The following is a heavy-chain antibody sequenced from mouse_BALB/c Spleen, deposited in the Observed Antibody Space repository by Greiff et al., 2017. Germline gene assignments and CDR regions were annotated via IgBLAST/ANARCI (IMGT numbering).Heavy chain of an antibody. CDR3: ARRWDDYAMDY. V-gene: IGHV1-4*01. CDR2: INPSSGYT. Sequence: VKLLESGAELARPGASVKMSCKASGYTFTSYTMHWVKQRPGQGLEWIGYINPSSGYTNYNQKFKDKATLTADKSSSTAYMQLSSLTSEDSAVYYCARRWDDYAMDYWGQGTSVTVSS. CDR1: GYTFTSYT. J-gene: IGHJ4*01. D-gene: IGHD4-1*01.